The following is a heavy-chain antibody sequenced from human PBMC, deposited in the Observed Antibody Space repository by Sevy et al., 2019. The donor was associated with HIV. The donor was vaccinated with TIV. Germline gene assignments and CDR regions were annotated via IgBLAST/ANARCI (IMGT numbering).Heavy chain of an antibody. J-gene: IGHJ6*02. Sequence: GGSLRLSCAASGFTFSDYYMSWIRQAPGKGLEWVSYISSSSSYTNYADSVKGRFTISRDNAKNSLYLQMNSLRAEDTAVYYCARSVGSGYYYYYYGMDVWGQGTTVTVSS. V-gene: IGHV3-11*06. CDR3: ARSVGSGYYYYYYGMDV. D-gene: IGHD3-16*01. CDR1: GFTFSDYY. CDR2: ISSSSSYT.